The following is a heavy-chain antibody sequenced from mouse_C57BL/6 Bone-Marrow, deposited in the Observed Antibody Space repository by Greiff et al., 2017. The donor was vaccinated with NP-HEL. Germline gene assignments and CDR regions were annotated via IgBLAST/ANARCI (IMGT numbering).Heavy chain of an antibody. J-gene: IGHJ2*01. CDR2: IYPRSGNT. V-gene: IGHV1-81*01. Sequence: VQLQESGAELARPGASVKLSCKASGYTFTSYGISWVKQRTGQGLEWIGEIYPRSGNTYYNEKFKGKATLTADKSSSTAYMELRSLTSEDSAVYFCARGYYSNYVYWGQGTTLTVSS. CDR1: GYTFTSYG. CDR3: ARGYYSNYVY. D-gene: IGHD2-5*01.